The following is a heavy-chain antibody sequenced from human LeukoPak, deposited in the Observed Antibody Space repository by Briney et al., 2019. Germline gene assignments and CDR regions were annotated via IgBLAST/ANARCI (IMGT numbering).Heavy chain of an antibody. CDR1: GGSISSYY. CDR2: IYYSGST. J-gene: IGHJ4*02. D-gene: IGHD5-18*01. CDR3: ARVVTEYYFDY. Sequence: KSSETLSLTCTVSGGSISSYYWSWIRQPPGKGLEWIGYIYYSGSTNYNPSLKSRVTISVDTSKNQFSLKLSPVTAADTAVYYCARVVTEYYFDYWGQGTLVTVSS. V-gene: IGHV4-59*01.